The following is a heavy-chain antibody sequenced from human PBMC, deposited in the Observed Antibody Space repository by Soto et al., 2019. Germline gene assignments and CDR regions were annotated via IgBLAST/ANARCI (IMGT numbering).Heavy chain of an antibody. Sequence: QVQLVQSGAEVKKPGASVKVSCKASGYTFTSYAMHWVRQAPGQRLEWMGWINAGNGNTKYSQKFQGRVTITRDTSASTAYMELSSLRSEDTAGYYCARGAAGIVATIYYGMDVWGQGTTVTVSS. CDR1: GYTFTSYA. D-gene: IGHD5-12*01. V-gene: IGHV1-3*01. J-gene: IGHJ6*02. CDR2: INAGNGNT. CDR3: ARGAAGIVATIYYGMDV.